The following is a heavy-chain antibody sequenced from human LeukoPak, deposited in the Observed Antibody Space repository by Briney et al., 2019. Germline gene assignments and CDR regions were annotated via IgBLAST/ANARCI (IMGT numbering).Heavy chain of an antibody. CDR1: GYTLTELS. D-gene: IGHD1-26*01. Sequence: GASVKVSCKVSGYTLTELSMHWVRQAPGKGLEWMGGFDPEDGETIYAQKFQGRVTMTRDTSTSTVYMDLSSLRSEDTAVYYCARVSMGATYFRAFDIWGQGTMVTVSS. CDR3: ARVSMGATYFRAFDI. J-gene: IGHJ3*02. V-gene: IGHV1-24*01. CDR2: FDPEDGET.